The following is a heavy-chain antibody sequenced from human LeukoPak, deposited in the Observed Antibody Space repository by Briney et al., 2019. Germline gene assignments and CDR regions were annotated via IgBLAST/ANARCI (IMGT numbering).Heavy chain of an antibody. J-gene: IGHJ5*02. CDR3: ARGIQLWYNWFDP. CDR2: INHSGST. CDR1: GGSFSGYY. V-gene: IGHV4-34*01. Sequence: SETLSLTCAVYGGSFSGYYWSWIRQPPGKGLEWIGEINHSGSTNYNPSLKSRVTISVDTSKNQFSLKLSSVAAADTAVYYCARGIQLWYNWFDPWGQGTLVTVSS. D-gene: IGHD5-18*01.